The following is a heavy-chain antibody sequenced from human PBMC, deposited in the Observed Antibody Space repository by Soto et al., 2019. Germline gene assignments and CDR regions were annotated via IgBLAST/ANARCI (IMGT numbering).Heavy chain of an antibody. CDR2: IIPIFGTA. J-gene: IGHJ6*02. CDR3: ARTGLEMATISDYYYYGMDV. Sequence: SVKVSCKASGGTFSSYAISWVRQAPGQGLEWMGGIIPIFGTANYAQKFQGRVTITADESTSTAYMELSSLRSEDTAVYYCARTGLEMATISDYYYYGMDVWGQGTTVTVSS. CDR1: GGTFSSYA. V-gene: IGHV1-69*13. D-gene: IGHD5-12*01.